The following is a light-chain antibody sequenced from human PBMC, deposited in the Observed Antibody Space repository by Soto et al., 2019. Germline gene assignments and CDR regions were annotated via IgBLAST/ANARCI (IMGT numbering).Light chain of an antibody. V-gene: IGKV1-39*01. J-gene: IGKJ5*01. CDR3: QQSYIAPIT. CDR1: QSISTF. Sequence: IQMTQSPSSLSASVGDSVTVTCRASQSISTFLTWYQHIPGQAPTLLIYGTSNLQSGVPSRFSGSGSGTDFTLPISSLQPEDSANYYCQQSYIAPITFGQGTRLEI. CDR2: GTS.